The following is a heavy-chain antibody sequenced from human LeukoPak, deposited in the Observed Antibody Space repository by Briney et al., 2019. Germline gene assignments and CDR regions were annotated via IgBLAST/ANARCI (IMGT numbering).Heavy chain of an antibody. J-gene: IGHJ4*02. CDR1: GGSISSSSYY. D-gene: IGHD4-17*01. V-gene: IGHV4-39*01. CDR2: IYYSGST. CDR3: ARGTTVTGSGY. Sequence: SETLSLTCTVSGGSISSSSYYWGWIRQPPGKGLEWIGSIYYSGSTYYNPSLKSRVTISVDTSKNQFSLKLSSVTAADTAVYYCARGTTVTGSGYWGQGTVVTVSS.